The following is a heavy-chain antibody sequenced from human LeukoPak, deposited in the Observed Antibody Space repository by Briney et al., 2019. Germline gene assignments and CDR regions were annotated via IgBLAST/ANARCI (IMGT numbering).Heavy chain of an antibody. CDR2: IYYTGQT. Sequence: SEALSPTFTVVGGAMSGYHWSWIRQPPGKGPEWFAYIYYTGQTNYNPSLKSRVTISLDTSKNQFSLTLTSVSATDTAVDYCVRLSVVSPHRYFDLWGRGTLVTVSS. D-gene: IGHD4-23*01. CDR3: VRLSVVSPHRYFDL. CDR1: GGAMSGYH. J-gene: IGHJ2*01. V-gene: IGHV4-59*08.